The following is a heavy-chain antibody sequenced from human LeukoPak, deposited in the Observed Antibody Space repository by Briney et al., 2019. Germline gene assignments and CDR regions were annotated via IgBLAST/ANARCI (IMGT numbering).Heavy chain of an antibody. CDR1: GGTFSSYA. V-gene: IGHV1-69*05. CDR3: ARGALDSSGYLFDY. J-gene: IGHJ4*02. Sequence: SVKVSCKASGGTFSSYAISWVRQAPGQGLEWMGRIIPIFGTANYAQKFQGRVTINTDESTSTAYMELSSLRSEDTAVYYCARGALDSSGYLFDYWGQGTLVTVSS. CDR2: IIPIFGTA. D-gene: IGHD3-22*01.